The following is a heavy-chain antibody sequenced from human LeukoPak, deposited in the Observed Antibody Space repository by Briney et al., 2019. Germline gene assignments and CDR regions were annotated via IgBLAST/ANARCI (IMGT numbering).Heavy chain of an antibody. D-gene: IGHD3-16*01. CDR1: GGSFSGYY. CDR2: INHSGST. Sequence: KPSETLSLTCAVYGGSFSGYYWSWIRQPPGKGLEWIGEINHSGSTNYNPSLKSRVTISVDTSKNQFSLKLSSVAAADTAVYYCARARGFGAYRYWFDPWGQGTLVTVSS. CDR3: ARARGFGAYRYWFDP. V-gene: IGHV4-34*01. J-gene: IGHJ5*02.